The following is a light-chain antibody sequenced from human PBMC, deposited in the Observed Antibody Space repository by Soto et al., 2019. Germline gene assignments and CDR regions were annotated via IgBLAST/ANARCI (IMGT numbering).Light chain of an antibody. CDR2: YDN. CDR1: NSNIGSNT. J-gene: IGLJ1*01. CDR3: ASWDDSLNGPV. Sequence: QSVLTQPPSASGTPGQRVTISCSGSNSNIGSNTVNWYQQLPGTAPKLLIYYDNLRPSGVPDRISGSKSGTSASLAISGLQSDDEADYYCASWDDSLNGPVFGTGTKVTVL. V-gene: IGLV1-44*01.